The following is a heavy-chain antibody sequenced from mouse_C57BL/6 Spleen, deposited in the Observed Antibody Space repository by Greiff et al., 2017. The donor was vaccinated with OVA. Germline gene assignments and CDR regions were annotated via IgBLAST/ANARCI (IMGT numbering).Heavy chain of an antibody. CDR3: ARHAGTSWYFDV. CDR2: ISGGGGNT. V-gene: IGHV5-9*01. J-gene: IGHJ1*03. Sequence: EVQRVESGGGLVKPGGSLKLSCAASGFTFSSYTMSWVRQTPEKRLEWVATISGGGGNTYYPDSVKGRFTISRDNAKNTLYLQMSSLRSEDTALYYCARHAGTSWYFDVWGTGTTVTVSS. D-gene: IGHD4-1*01. CDR1: GFTFSSYT.